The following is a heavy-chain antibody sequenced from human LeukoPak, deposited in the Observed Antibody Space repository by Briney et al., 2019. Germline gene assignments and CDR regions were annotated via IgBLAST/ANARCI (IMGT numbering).Heavy chain of an antibody. CDR3: ARWYYDSSGYYRHFDY. CDR1: GFTFSSYS. D-gene: IGHD3-22*01. V-gene: IGHV3-21*01. J-gene: IGHJ4*02. Sequence: GGSLRLSCAASGFTFSSYSMSWVRQAPGKGLEWVSSISSSSSYIYYADSVKGRFTISRDNDKNSLYLQMNSLRAEDTAVYYCARWYYDSSGYYRHFDYWGQGTLVTVSS. CDR2: ISSSSSYI.